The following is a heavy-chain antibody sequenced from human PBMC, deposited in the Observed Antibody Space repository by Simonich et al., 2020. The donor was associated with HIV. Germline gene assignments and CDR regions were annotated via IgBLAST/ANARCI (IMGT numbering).Heavy chain of an antibody. Sequence: QVQLQQWGAGLLKPSETLSLTCAVYGGSFSDYYWTWIRQPPGKGLEWIGEINHSGSTNDNPSLKSRGTISVDTSKNQFSLKVSSVTAADTAVYYCARTGSAYNSGWYYSDYWGQGTLVTVSS. CDR3: ARTGSAYNSGWYYSDY. J-gene: IGHJ4*02. CDR1: GGSFSDYY. CDR2: INHSGST. D-gene: IGHD6-19*01. V-gene: IGHV4-34*01.